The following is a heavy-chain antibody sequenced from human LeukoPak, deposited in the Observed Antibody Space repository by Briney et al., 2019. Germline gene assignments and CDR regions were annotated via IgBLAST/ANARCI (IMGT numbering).Heavy chain of an antibody. J-gene: IGHJ4*02. Sequence: PSETLSLTCTVSGGSISSGSYYWGWIRQPPGRGLEWIGSIYYSGSTYYNPSLKSRVTISVDTSKNQFSLKLSSVTAADTAVYYCARRDIAVTGFSFDYWGQGTLVTVSS. D-gene: IGHD6-19*01. CDR1: GGSISSGSYY. CDR2: IYYSGST. V-gene: IGHV4-39*01. CDR3: ARRDIAVTGFSFDY.